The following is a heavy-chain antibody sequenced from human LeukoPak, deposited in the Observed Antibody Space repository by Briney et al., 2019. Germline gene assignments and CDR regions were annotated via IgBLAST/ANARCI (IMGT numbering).Heavy chain of an antibody. V-gene: IGHV4-34*01. CDR3: ARMLPITIFGVVTEMDV. J-gene: IGHJ6*04. CDR1: GGSFSGSY. D-gene: IGHD3-3*01. CDR2: INHSGST. Sequence: SETLSLTCAVYGGSFSGSYWSWIRQPPGKGLEWIGGINHSGSTNYNPSLKSRVTISVDTSKNQFSLKLSSVTAADTAVYYCARMLPITIFGVVTEMDVWGKGTTVTVSS.